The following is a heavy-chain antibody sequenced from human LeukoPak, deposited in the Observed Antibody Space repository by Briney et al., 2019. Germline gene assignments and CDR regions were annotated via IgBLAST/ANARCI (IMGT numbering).Heavy chain of an antibody. CDR3: ARMDYDILTGSTDGDY. J-gene: IGHJ4*02. D-gene: IGHD3-9*01. Sequence: SETLSLTCTVSSASISSSPYFWAWVRQSPGKGLEWIATISYSATTYYNPSLKSRVTISVDTSKNQFSLKLSSVTAADTAVYYCARMDYDILTGSTDGDYWGQGTLVTVSS. CDR2: ISYSATT. CDR1: SASISSSPYF. V-gene: IGHV4-39*07.